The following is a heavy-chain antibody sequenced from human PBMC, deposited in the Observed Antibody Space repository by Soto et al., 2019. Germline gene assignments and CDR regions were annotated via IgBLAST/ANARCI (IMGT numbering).Heavy chain of an antibody. CDR3: WGGVGDAF. J-gene: IGHJ4*02. CDR1: ESTVRSDW. CDR2: TNQDGSEK. Sequence: EVHLVESGGGLVQTGGSLRLSCAISESTVRSDWMNWVRQAPGKGLEWVAHTNQDGSEKYYVDSVKGRFTIFRDNAKKHLCLQMNSLKGGDTAMYRGWGGVGDAFWGQGTLVTVSS. V-gene: IGHV3-7*01. D-gene: IGHD3-16*01.